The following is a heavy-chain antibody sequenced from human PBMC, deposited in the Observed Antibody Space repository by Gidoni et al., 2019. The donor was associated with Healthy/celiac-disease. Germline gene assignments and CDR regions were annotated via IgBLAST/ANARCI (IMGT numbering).Heavy chain of an antibody. CDR2: INHSGST. D-gene: IGHD6-19*01. V-gene: IGHV4-34*01. J-gene: IGHJ4*02. CDR3: ARLRAVDGTERNDY. Sequence: QVQLQQWVAGLLKPSETLSLTCAVYGGSFTGYYWSWLRQPPGKGLEWIGEINHSGSTNYNPSIKSRVTISVDTSKNQFALKLSSVTAADTAVYYCARLRAVDGTERNDYWGQGTLVTVSS. CDR1: GGSFTGYY.